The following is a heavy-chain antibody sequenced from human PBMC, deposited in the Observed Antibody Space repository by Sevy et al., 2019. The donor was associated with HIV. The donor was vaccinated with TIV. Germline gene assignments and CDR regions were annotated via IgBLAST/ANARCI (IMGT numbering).Heavy chain of an antibody. J-gene: IGHJ4*02. CDR2: INQDGSKN. V-gene: IGHV3-7*01. CDR3: AREGAGGFDY. D-gene: IGHD2-15*01. CDR1: GFTFSGYW. Sequence: GGSLRLSCAASGFTFSGYWMSWVRQVPGKGLQWVANINQDGSKNEFVDSVKGRFTISRDNPKNSVYLQMNSVRAEDTAVYYCAREGAGGFDYWGQGTLVTVSS.